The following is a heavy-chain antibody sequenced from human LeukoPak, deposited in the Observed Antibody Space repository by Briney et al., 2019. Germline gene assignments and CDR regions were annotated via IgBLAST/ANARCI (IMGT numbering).Heavy chain of an antibody. J-gene: IGHJ4*02. CDR2: INPNSGGT. Sequence: ASVKVSCKASGYTFTGYYMHWVRQAPGQGLECMGWINPNSGGTNYAQKFQGRVTMTRDTSISTAYMELSRLRSDDTAVYYCARDPWALYYFDYWGQGTLVTVSS. V-gene: IGHV1-2*02. CDR3: ARDPWALYYFDY. CDR1: GYTFTGYY. D-gene: IGHD1-26*01.